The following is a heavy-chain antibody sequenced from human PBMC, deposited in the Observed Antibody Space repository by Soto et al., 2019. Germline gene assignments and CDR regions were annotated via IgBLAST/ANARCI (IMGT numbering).Heavy chain of an antibody. Sequence: EVQLVESGGGLVKPGGSLRLSFADSGFTFSSYSMNWVRQAPGKGPEWVSYIRSGSNNIYYADSVKGRFTISRDNAKNSLYLQRNSLRDEDTAVYYCAKVYYYDSSANFDYWGQGTLVTVSS. V-gene: IGHV3-48*02. CDR1: GFTFSSYS. CDR2: IRSGSNNI. D-gene: IGHD3-22*01. CDR3: AKVYYYDSSANFDY. J-gene: IGHJ4*02.